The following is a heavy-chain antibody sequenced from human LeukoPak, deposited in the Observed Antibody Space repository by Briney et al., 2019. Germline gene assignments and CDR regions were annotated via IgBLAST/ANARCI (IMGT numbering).Heavy chain of an antibody. J-gene: IGHJ4*02. CDR2: IRYDGSNK. CDR3: AKDQATVVTPYYFDY. Sequence: PGGSLRLSCAASGFTFSSYGMHWVRQAPGKGLEWVAFIRYDGSNKYYADSVKGRFTISGDNSKNTPYLQMNSLRAEDTAVYYCAKDQATVVTPYYFDYWGQGTLVTVSS. D-gene: IGHD4-23*01. CDR1: GFTFSSYG. V-gene: IGHV3-30*02.